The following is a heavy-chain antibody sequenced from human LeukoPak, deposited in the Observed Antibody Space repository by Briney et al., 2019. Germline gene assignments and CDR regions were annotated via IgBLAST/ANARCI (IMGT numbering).Heavy chain of an antibody. CDR1: GYTFTSYG. CDR3: AREYDFWSGYYGMDV. D-gene: IGHD3-3*01. V-gene: IGHV1-18*01. J-gene: IGHJ6*02. CDR2: ISAYNGNT. Sequence: ASVKVSCKASGYTFTSYGISWVRQAPGQGLEWMGWISAYNGNTNYAQKLQGRVTMTTDTSTSTAYMELRSLRSDDTAVYYCAREYDFWSGYYGMDVWGQGTTVTDSS.